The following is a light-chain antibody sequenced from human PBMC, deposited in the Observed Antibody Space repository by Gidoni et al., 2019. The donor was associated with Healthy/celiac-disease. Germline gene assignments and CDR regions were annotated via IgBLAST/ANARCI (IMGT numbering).Light chain of an antibody. Sequence: QSALTQPRSVSGSPGQAVTISCTGTSSDVGGYNYGSWYQQHPGKAPKLMIYEVSKRPSGVPVRFSGSKSGNTASLTISGLQAEDEADYYCCSYAGSYAHVVFGGGTKLTVL. V-gene: IGLV2-11*01. J-gene: IGLJ2*01. CDR1: SSDVGGYNY. CDR2: EVS. CDR3: CSYAGSYAHVV.